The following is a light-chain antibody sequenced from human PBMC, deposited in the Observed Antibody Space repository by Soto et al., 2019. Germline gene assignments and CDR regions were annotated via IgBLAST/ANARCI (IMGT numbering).Light chain of an antibody. J-gene: IGLJ3*02. CDR3: AAWDDSLNGRMV. V-gene: IGLV1-44*01. CDR2: SNN. CDR1: RSNIGSNY. Sequence: QSVLTQPPSASGTPGQSVTISCSGSRSNIGSNYVSWYQQLPGTAPKLLIFSNNQRPSGVPDRCSGSKSGTSASLAISVIQSEDEADYYCAAWDDSLNGRMVFGGGTKLTVL.